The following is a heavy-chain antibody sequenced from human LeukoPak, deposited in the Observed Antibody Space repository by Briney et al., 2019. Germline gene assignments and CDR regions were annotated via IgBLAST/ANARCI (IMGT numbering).Heavy chain of an antibody. J-gene: IGHJ6*04. Sequence: ASVTVSCTASGYTFTSYAMHWVRQPPGQRLEWMGWINAGNGNTKYSQKFQGRVTITRDTSASTAYMELSSLRSEDTAVYYCARDIAAAGRFYYYYGMDVWGKGTTVTVSS. D-gene: IGHD6-13*01. CDR3: ARDIAAAGRFYYYYGMDV. CDR1: GYTFTSYA. V-gene: IGHV1-3*01. CDR2: INAGNGNT.